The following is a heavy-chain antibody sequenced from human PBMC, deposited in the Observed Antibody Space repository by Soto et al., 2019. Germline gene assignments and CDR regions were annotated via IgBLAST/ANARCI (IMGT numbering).Heavy chain of an antibody. J-gene: IGHJ4*02. CDR1: GFTFSNYG. CDR3: ERFASCGGDCEYDY. V-gene: IGHV3-23*01. D-gene: IGHD2-21*01. Sequence: EVQLLETGGGLVQPGGSLRLSCAASGFTFSNYGMSWVRQAPGKGLEWVSSISSRDDRAYYADSVKGRFTISRDNSKNTMNMQMNTLRADDTAVYYCERFASCGGDCEYDYWGQGTLVTVTS. CDR2: ISSRDDRA.